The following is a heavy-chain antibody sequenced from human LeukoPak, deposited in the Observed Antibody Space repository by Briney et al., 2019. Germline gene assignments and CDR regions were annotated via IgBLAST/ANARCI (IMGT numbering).Heavy chain of an antibody. V-gene: IGHV1-18*01. CDR1: GYTFTSYG. J-gene: IGHJ5*02. CDR3: ARGRRYCSSTSCYNWFDP. D-gene: IGHD2-2*01. CDR2: ISAYNGNT. Sequence: GASVKVSCKASGYTFTSYGISWVRQAPGQGLEWMGWISAYNGNTNYAQKLQGRVTMTTDTSASTAYMELRSLRSDDTAVYYCARGRRYCSSTSCYNWFDPWAREPWSPSPQ.